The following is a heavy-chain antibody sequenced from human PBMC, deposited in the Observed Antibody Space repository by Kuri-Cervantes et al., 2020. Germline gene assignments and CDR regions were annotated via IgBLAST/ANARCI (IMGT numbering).Heavy chain of an antibody. CDR3: ATHYYGSGSYLKAEIYYYGMDV. J-gene: IGHJ6*02. V-gene: IGHV1-18*01. D-gene: IGHD3-10*01. CDR2: ISAYNGNT. CDR1: GYTFTSYG. Sequence: ASVKVSCKASGYTFTSYGISWARQAPGQGLEWMGWISAYNGNTNYAQKLQGRVTMTTDTSTSTAYMELRSLRAEDTAVYYCATHYYGSGSYLKAEIYYYGMDVWGQGTTVTVSS.